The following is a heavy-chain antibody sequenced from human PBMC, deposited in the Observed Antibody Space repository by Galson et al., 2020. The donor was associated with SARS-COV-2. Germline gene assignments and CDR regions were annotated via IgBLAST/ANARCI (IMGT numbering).Heavy chain of an antibody. CDR2: IHYSGNT. D-gene: IGHD3-10*01. J-gene: IGHJ4*02. CDR1: GGSISSNNYY. V-gene: IGHV4-31*03. Sequence: SETLFLTCTVSGGSISSNNYYWNWIRQHPGKGLEWIGYIHYSGNTYYNPSLKSRVTMSVDTSKNQFSLKLSSVTAADTAVYYCARRGGWFGDVQSYVDNWGQGTLVTVSS. CDR3: ARRGGWFGDVQSYVDN.